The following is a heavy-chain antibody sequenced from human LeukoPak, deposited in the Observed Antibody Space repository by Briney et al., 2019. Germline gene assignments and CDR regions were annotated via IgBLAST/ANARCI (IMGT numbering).Heavy chain of an antibody. CDR2: ISGGGTTT. J-gene: IGHJ4*02. D-gene: IGHD2-2*01. CDR1: GFTFRSYT. V-gene: IGHV3-23*01. Sequence: GGSLRLSCAASGFTFRSYTMNWVRQAPGKGLEWVSTISGGGTTTYYADSVKGRFTISRDNSKNTLYLQMNSLRAEDTAVYYCAKARFVVVPAAFDYWGQGTLVTVSS. CDR3: AKARFVVVPAAFDY.